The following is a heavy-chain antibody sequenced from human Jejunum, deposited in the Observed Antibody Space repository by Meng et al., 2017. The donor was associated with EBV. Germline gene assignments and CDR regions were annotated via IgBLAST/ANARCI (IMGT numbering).Heavy chain of an antibody. CDR2: INTNTGYP. CDR1: GYTLTSSG. CDR3: ARVRPGGGWFDP. J-gene: IGHJ5*02. V-gene: IGHV7-4-1*02. Sequence: QVQLGQSGVELKKPGASWKVSCKASGYTLTSSGINWVRQAPGQGLEWMGWINTNTGYPTYAQDFTGRFVFSLDTSVSTAYLQITSLSTEDNAVYYCARVRPGGGWFDPWGQGTLVTVSS. D-gene: IGHD2-8*02.